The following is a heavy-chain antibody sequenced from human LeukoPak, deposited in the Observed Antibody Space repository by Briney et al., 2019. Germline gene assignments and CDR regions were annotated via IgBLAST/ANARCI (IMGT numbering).Heavy chain of an antibody. D-gene: IGHD3-22*01. Sequence: SATLSLTWTVSGGSISRYYWSWIRQSPGKGLEWIAYIHDSGRSNSHPSLKSRVSISVDTSQKQCFLRLSSVTAADTAVYYCATYNSSGFGNWGQGTLVTVSS. CDR2: IHDSGRS. J-gene: IGHJ4*02. V-gene: IGHV4-59*01. CDR3: ATYNSSGFGN. CDR1: GGSISRYY.